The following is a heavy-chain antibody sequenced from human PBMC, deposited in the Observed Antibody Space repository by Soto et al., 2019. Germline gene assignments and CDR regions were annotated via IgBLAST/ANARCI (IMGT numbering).Heavy chain of an antibody. CDR1: GGSISSGGYS. D-gene: IGHD3-22*01. V-gene: IGHV4-30-2*01. CDR3: ASFPVIPGRDSPLIFDY. J-gene: IGHJ4*01. Sequence: SETLSLTCAVSGGSISSGGYSWSWIRQPPGKGLEWIGYIYHSGSTYYNPSLKSRVTISVDTSKNQFSLKLSSVTAADTAVYYCASFPVIPGRDSPLIFDYWGQGTLVTVSS. CDR2: IYHSGST.